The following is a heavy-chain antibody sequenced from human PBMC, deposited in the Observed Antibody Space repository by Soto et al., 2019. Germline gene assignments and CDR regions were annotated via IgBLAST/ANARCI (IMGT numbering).Heavy chain of an antibody. J-gene: IGHJ6*02. D-gene: IGHD6-6*01. V-gene: IGHV3-23*01. CDR3: AKEVSSFYYYGMDV. Sequence: GGSLRLSCAASGFIFSNFAMSWVRLAPGKGLEWVSAIRGSGGSTYYADSVKGRFTISRDNSKNTLHLQMNSLRVEDTAVYYCAKEVSSFYYYGMDVWGQGTTVTVSS. CDR1: GFIFSNFA. CDR2: IRGSGGST.